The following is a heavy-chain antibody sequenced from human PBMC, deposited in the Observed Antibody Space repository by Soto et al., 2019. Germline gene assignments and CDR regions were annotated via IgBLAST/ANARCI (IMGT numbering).Heavy chain of an antibody. D-gene: IGHD2-2*01. V-gene: IGHV3-33*01. CDR1: GFTFSSYG. J-gene: IGHJ4*02. CDR3: ARDHHVVVPAALFDY. CDR2: IWYDGRNK. Sequence: QVQLVESGGGVVQPGRSLRLSCAASGFTFSSYGMHWVRQAPGKGLEWVAVIWYDGRNKYYVDSGKGRFTISRDNSKKALYLQMISLRAEDTAVYYCARDHHVVVPAALFDYWGQGTLVTVSS.